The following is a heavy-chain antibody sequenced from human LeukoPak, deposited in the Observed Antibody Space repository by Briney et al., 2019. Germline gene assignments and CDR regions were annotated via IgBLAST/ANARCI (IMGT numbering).Heavy chain of an antibody. J-gene: IGHJ4*02. Sequence: SETLSLTCTVSGGSISSSSYYWGWIRQPPGKGQEWIGSIYYSGSTYYNPSLKSRVTISVDTSKNQFSLKLSSVTAADTAVYYCARHSRIAAAYDYWGQGTLVTVSS. CDR1: GGSISSSSYY. D-gene: IGHD6-13*01. V-gene: IGHV4-39*01. CDR2: IYYSGST. CDR3: ARHSRIAAAYDY.